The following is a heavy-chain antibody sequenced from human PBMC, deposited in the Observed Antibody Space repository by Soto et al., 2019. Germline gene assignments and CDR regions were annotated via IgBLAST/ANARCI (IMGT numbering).Heavy chain of an antibody. D-gene: IGHD1-1*01. CDR3: VKDESINWNSGHFRH. J-gene: IGHJ1*01. CDR2: INWNSGSI. Sequence: EVQLVESGGGLVQPGRSLRLSCAASGFTFDDYAMHWVRQVPGKGLEWVPGINWNSGSIGYGDSVKGRFAISRDNTKNSLHLQMNSLSAEDTAFYYCVKDESINWNSGHFRHWGQGTLVTVSS. V-gene: IGHV3-9*01. CDR1: GFTFDDYA.